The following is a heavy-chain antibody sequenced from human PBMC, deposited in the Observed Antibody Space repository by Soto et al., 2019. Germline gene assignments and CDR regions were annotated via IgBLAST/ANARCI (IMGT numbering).Heavy chain of an antibody. J-gene: IGHJ4*02. D-gene: IGHD4-17*01. CDR1: GFTFSSFW. CDR2: IKHDGSEK. CDR3: ARCPYGDYGDYFDY. Sequence: EVQLVESGGSLVQPGGSLRLSCAASGFTFSSFWMSWVRQAPGKGLEWVANIKHDGSEKYYVDSVRGRFSISRDNAKNSLFLQMNSLRAEDTAVYYCARCPYGDYGDYFDYWGQGTLVTVSS. V-gene: IGHV3-7*01.